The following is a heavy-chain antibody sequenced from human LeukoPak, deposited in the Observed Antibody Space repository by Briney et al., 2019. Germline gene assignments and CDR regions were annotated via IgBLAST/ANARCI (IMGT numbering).Heavy chain of an antibody. CDR2: INPNTGGT. Sequence: ASVKVSCKASGYTFTGYYIHWVRQAPGQGLEWMGRINPNTGGTDYAQTFQGRVTMTRDTSITTAYMELSRLTSDDTAIYYCAKVPPSITAAGNWLGPWGQGALVTVSS. CDR3: AKVPPSITAAGNWLGP. J-gene: IGHJ5*02. D-gene: IGHD6-13*01. CDR1: GYTFTGYY. V-gene: IGHV1-2*06.